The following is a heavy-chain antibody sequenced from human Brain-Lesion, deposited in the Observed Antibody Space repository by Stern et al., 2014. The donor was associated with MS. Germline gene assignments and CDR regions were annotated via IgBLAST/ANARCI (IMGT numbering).Heavy chain of an antibody. CDR2: FDPEDGET. J-gene: IGHJ4*02. CDR3: ATLSPGAGGNYYRHFDY. Sequence: VQLVESGAEVKQPGASVRVSCKVSGYTFTELSMHWVRQAPRKGLEWMGGFDPEDGETLYAQKVQGRVTMTEDTSTDTAYMELSSLRSEDTAVYYCATLSPGAGGNYYRHFDYWGQGTLVTVSS. V-gene: IGHV1-24*01. D-gene: IGHD1-26*01. CDR1: GYTFTELS.